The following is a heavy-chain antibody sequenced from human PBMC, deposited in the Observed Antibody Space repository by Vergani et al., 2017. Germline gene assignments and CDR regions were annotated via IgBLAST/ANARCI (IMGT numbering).Heavy chain of an antibody. J-gene: IGHJ4*02. D-gene: IGHD2-2*01. CDR1: GFSLSTSGMR. Sequence: QVTLKESGPALVKPTQTLTLTCTFSGFSLSTSGMRVSWIRQPPGKALEWLARIDWDDDKFYSTSLKNRLTIPKDTSKNQVVLTMTNMDPVDTATYYCARISSTSFHFDYWGQGTLVTVSS. V-gene: IGHV2-70*04. CDR2: IDWDDDK. CDR3: ARISSTSFHFDY.